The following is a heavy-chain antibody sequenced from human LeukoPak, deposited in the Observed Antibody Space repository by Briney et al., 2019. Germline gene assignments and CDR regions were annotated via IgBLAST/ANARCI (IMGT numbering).Heavy chain of an antibody. D-gene: IGHD3-9*01. Sequence: PSGTLSLTCTVSGGSISGYYWNWIRQPPGKGLEWIGFIYYSGSTNYNPSLKSRVTISVDTSKNQFSLKLSSVTAADTAVYYCARVLRYFDWLPTPGAFDIWGQGTMVTVSS. J-gene: IGHJ3*02. CDR2: IYYSGST. CDR3: ARVLRYFDWLPTPGAFDI. V-gene: IGHV4-59*01. CDR1: GGSISGYY.